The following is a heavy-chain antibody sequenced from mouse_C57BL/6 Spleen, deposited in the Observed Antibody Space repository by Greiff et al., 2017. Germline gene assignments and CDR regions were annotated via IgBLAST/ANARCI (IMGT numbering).Heavy chain of an antibody. D-gene: IGHD2-5*01. V-gene: IGHV3-6*01. CDR1: GYSITSGYY. CDR2: ISYDGSN. CDR3: AREGALYYSNYPYYFDY. J-gene: IGHJ2*01. Sequence: DVQLQESGPGLVKPSQSLSLTCSVTGYSITSGYYWNWIRQFPGNKLEWMGYISYDGSNNYNPSLKNRISITRDTSKNQFFLKLNSVTTEDTATYYCAREGALYYSNYPYYFDYWGQGTTLTVSS.